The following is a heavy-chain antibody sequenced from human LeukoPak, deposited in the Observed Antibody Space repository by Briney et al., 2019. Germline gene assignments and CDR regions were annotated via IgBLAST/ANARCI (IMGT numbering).Heavy chain of an antibody. Sequence: ASVKVSCKASGYTFTSYDINWVRQATGQGLEWMGWMNPNSGNTGYAQKFQGRVTITGSTSISTAYMELSSLRSEDTAVYYCARGRRGYCSGDSCLEYFQHWGQGTLVTVSS. V-gene: IGHV1-8*03. CDR2: MNPNSGNT. CDR1: GYTFTSYD. CDR3: ARGRRGYCSGDSCLEYFQH. D-gene: IGHD2-15*01. J-gene: IGHJ1*01.